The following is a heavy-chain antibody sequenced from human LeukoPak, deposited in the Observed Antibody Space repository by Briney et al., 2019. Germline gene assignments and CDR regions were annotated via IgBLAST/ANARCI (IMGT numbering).Heavy chain of an antibody. CDR3: AKTVIMGYYFDY. V-gene: IGHV3-30-3*02. D-gene: IGHD1-26*01. CDR1: GFTFSSYA. CDR2: ISYDGSNK. Sequence: PGGSLRLSCAASGFTFSSYAMHWVRQAPGKGLEGVAVISYDGSNKYYADSVKGRFTISRDNSKNTLYLQMNSLRAEDTAVYYCAKTVIMGYYFDYWGQGTLVTVSS. J-gene: IGHJ4*02.